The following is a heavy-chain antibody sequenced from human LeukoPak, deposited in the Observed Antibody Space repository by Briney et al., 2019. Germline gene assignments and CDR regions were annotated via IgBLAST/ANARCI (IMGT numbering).Heavy chain of an antibody. J-gene: IGHJ5*02. CDR1: GGSITNYY. CDR3: ARGTMMVGP. Sequence: SETLSLTCTVSGGSITNYYWSWIRQPPGKGLEWIGYIYYNGNTNYNASLKSRVTISVDTSKNQFSLKLRSVTAADTAVYYCARGTMMVGPWGQGTQVTVSS. D-gene: IGHD3-22*01. CDR2: IYYNGNT. V-gene: IGHV4-59*01.